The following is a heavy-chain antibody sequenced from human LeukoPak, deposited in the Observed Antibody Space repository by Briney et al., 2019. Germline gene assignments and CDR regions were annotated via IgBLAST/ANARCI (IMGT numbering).Heavy chain of an antibody. V-gene: IGHV3-53*01. D-gene: IGHD5-18*01. J-gene: IGHJ3*02. CDR2: IYSGGST. CDR3: ARIIQLWLRVDAFDI. Sequence: GGSLRLSCAASGFTVSSNYMSCVRQAPGEGLEWVSVIYSGGSTYYADSAKGRFTISRDNSKNTLYLQMNRLRAEDTAVYYCARIIQLWLRVDAFDIWGQGTMVTVSS. CDR1: GFTVSSNY.